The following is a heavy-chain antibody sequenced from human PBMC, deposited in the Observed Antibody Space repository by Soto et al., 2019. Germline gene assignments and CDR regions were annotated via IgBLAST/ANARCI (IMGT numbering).Heavy chain of an antibody. D-gene: IGHD6-19*01. CDR1: VFTFVDYA. CDR2: IRNKDYGGTT. V-gene: IGHV3-49*04. J-gene: IGHJ4*02. Sequence: PGWSLRLSCTSSVFTFVDYAMSWVRQSPGKGLECVGFIRNKDYGGTTEYAASVKGRFTISRDDSKSIAYLQMNSLKTEDTAVYYCSRAGGSGWGYYFDYWGQGTLVTVSS. CDR3: SRAGGSGWGYYFDY.